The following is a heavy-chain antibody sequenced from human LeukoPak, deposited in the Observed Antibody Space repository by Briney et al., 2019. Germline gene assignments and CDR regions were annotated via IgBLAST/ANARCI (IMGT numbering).Heavy chain of an antibody. Sequence: GGSLRLSCTASGFTLGSHDMHWVRQTTGEGLEWVAAIASGFQTFYAGSVKGRFTVSREDAKNSLYLQMNSLRAEDTAVYYCVREARGYHYTYFDYWGQGTLVTVSS. V-gene: IGHV3-13*01. CDR1: GFTLGSHD. CDR3: VREARGYHYTYFDY. CDR2: IASGFQT. J-gene: IGHJ4*02. D-gene: IGHD5-18*01.